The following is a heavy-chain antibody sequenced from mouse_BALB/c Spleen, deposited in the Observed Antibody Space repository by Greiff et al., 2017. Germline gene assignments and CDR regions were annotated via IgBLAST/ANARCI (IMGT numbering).Heavy chain of an antibody. CDR3: ARSYDYDRYYFDY. V-gene: IGHV5-17*02. Sequence: EVNVVESGGGLVQPGGSRKLSCAASGFTFSSYGMHWVRQAPEKGLEWVAYISSGSSTIYYADTVKGRFTISRDNPKNTLFLQMTSLRSEDTAMYYCARSYDYDRYYFDYWGQGTTLTVSS. J-gene: IGHJ2*01. CDR2: ISSGSSTI. CDR1: GFTFSSYG. D-gene: IGHD2-4*01.